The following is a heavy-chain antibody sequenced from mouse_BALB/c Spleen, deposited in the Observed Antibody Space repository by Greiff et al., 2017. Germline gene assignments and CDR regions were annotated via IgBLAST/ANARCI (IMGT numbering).Heavy chain of an antibody. Sequence: EVKLVESGGGLVKPGGSLKLSCAASGFTFSSYAMSWVRQSPEKRLEWVAEISSGGSYTYYPDTVTGRFTISRDNAKNTLYLEMSSLRSEDTAMYYCAREGDGYYGAMDYWGQGTSVTVSS. CDR1: GFTFSSYA. V-gene: IGHV5-9-4*01. J-gene: IGHJ4*01. CDR2: ISSGGSYT. CDR3: AREGDGYYGAMDY. D-gene: IGHD2-3*01.